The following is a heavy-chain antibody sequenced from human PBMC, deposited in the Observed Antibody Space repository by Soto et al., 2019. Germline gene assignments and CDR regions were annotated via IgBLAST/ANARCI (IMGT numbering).Heavy chain of an antibody. CDR2: IKDGGRT. J-gene: IGHJ4*02. D-gene: IGHD5-12*01. CDR1: GGSLSGYY. CDR3: ARGQEGVVATH. V-gene: IGHV4-34*01. Sequence: QXQLQQWGAGLLKPSETLSLNCAVNGGSLSGYYWSWIRQPPGKGLEWIGEIKDGGRTNYSPSLKSRATISSDTSNNQFSLRLYSVTAADTGVYYCARGQEGVVATHWDQGTLVTVSS.